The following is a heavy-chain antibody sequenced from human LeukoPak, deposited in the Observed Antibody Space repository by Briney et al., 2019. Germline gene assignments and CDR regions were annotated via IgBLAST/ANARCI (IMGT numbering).Heavy chain of an antibody. CDR3: AKDTSIGKYCTNGVCSPFDY. Sequence: QPGGSLTLSCAGSGFTFSSYAMSWVRQAPGQGLEWVSVISDSGDYTSYADSVRGRFTISRDNSRNTLYLQMISLRPEDTAVYYCAKDTSIGKYCTNGVCSPFDYCGQGTLVTVSS. D-gene: IGHD2-8*01. V-gene: IGHV3-23*01. CDR2: ISDSGDYT. CDR1: GFTFSSYA. J-gene: IGHJ4*02.